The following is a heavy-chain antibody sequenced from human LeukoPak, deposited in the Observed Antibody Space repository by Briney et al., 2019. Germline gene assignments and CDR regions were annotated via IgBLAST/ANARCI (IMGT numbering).Heavy chain of an antibody. V-gene: IGHV1-2*04. CDR3: ARGPPVVAATYYYYGMDV. CDR1: GFTFSSYW. CDR2: INPNSGGT. Sequence: GGSLRLSCAASGFTFSSYWMSWVRQAPGQGLEWMGWINPNSGGTNYAQKFQGWVTMTRDTSISTAYMELSRLRSDDTAVYYCARGPPVVAATYYYYGMDVWGQGTTVTVSS. D-gene: IGHD2-15*01. J-gene: IGHJ6*02.